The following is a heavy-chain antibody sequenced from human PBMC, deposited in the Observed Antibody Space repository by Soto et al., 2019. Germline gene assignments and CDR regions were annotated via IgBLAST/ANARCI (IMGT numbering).Heavy chain of an antibody. Sequence: SETLSLTCTVSGGSISSYYWSWIRQPPGKGLEWIGYIYYSGSTNYNPSLKSRVTISVDTSKNQFSLKLSSVTAADTAVYYCARGHKRGDSSGYGSLAFYYYYGMDVWGQGTTVTSP. CDR2: IYYSGST. V-gene: IGHV4-59*01. CDR3: ARGHKRGDSSGYGSLAFYYYYGMDV. J-gene: IGHJ6*02. D-gene: IGHD3-22*01. CDR1: GGSISSYY.